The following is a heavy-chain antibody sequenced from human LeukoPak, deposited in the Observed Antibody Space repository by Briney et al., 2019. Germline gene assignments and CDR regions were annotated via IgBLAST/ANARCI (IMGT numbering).Heavy chain of an antibody. CDR2: MSSSGIS. D-gene: IGHD4-17*01. V-gene: IGHV4-61*10. CDR3: ARLQATVTIHAYFDY. CDR1: NGSISSDTYF. J-gene: IGHJ4*01. Sequence: SETLSLTCTVSNGSISSDTYFWSWIRQPAGKGLEWIGRMSSSGISTYSPSLKSQVTISIDTSKNQFFLKLSSVTAADTAVYYCARLQATVTIHAYFDYWGQGALVTVSS.